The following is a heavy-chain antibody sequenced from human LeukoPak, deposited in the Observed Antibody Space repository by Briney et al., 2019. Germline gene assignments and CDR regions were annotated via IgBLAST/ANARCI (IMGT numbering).Heavy chain of an antibody. D-gene: IGHD3-10*01. CDR1: GGSISGSSYY. CDR2: IFYGGNT. J-gene: IGHJ4*02. CDR3: ARHRSYYFDY. V-gene: IGHV4-39*01. Sequence: SETLSLTCTVSGGSISGSSYYWGWIRQPPGKGLEWIGSIFYGGNTSYNPSLKSRVTISVDTSKNQFSLKVDSVTAADTAVFYCARHRSYYFDYWGQGMLVTVSS.